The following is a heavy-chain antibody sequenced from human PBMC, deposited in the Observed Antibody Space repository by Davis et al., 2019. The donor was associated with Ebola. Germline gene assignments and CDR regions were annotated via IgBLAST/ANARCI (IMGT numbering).Heavy chain of an antibody. CDR2: IYYSGST. Sequence: MPSETLSLTCTVSGGSISSYYWSWIRQPPGKGLEWIGYIYYSGSTNYNPSLKSRVTISVDTSKNQFSLKLSFVTAADTAVYYCARGRYYYGMDVWGQGTTVTVSS. J-gene: IGHJ6*02. CDR1: GGSISSYY. V-gene: IGHV4-59*01. CDR3: ARGRYYYGMDV.